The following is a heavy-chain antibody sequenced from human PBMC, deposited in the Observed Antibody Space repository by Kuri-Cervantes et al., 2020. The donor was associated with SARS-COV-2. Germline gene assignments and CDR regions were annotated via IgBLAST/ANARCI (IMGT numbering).Heavy chain of an antibody. CDR3: ARGRRYYYDSSGYYNYYYGMDV. D-gene: IGHD3-22*01. CDR1: GYTFTSYG. Sequence: ASVKVSCKASGYTFTSYGISWVRQAPGQGLEWMGWISAYNGNTNYAQKLQGRVTMTTDTSTSTAYMELSSLRSEDTAVYYCARGRRYYYDSSGYYNYYYGMDVWGQGTTVTVSS. CDR2: ISAYNGNT. J-gene: IGHJ6*02. V-gene: IGHV1-18*01.